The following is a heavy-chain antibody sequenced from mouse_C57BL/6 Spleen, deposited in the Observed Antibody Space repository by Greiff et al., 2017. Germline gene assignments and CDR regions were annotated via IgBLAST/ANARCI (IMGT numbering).Heavy chain of an antibody. CDR3: ASGGYYAMDY. CDR2: IYPGSGST. V-gene: IGHV1-55*01. Sequence: QVQLQQPGAELVKPGASVKMSCKASGYTFTSYWITWVKQRPGQGLEWIGDIYPGSGSTNYNQKFKSKATLTVDTSSSPAYMQLSSLTSEDSRVYDCASGGYYAMDYWGQGTSVTVSS. J-gene: IGHJ4*01. CDR1: GYTFTSYW. D-gene: IGHD1-1*02.